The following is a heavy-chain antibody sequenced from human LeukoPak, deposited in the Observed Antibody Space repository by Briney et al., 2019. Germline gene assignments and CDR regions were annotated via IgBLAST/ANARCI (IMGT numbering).Heavy chain of an antibody. CDR3: ARGHYYDSSGHDY. J-gene: IGHJ4*02. CDR1: GGSISSYY. D-gene: IGHD3-22*01. V-gene: IGHV4-59*01. CDR2: IYYSGST. Sequence: PSETLSLTCTVSGGSISSYYWSWIRQPPGKGLEWIGYIYYSGSTNYNPSLKSRVTISVDTSKNQFSLKLSSVTAADTAVYYCARGHYYDSSGHDYWGQGTLVTVSS.